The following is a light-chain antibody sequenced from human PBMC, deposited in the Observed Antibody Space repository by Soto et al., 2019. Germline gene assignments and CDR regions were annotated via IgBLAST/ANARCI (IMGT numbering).Light chain of an antibody. V-gene: IGLV2-23*01. CDR2: EGS. CDR1: SNDVGGYNL. CDR3: CSYARNRTYA. Sequence: QSALTQPASVSGSPGQSIIISCTGTSNDVGGYNLVSWYQQHPGKVPKLIIYEGSERPSGVSSRFSGSKSGNTASLTISGLQAEDEADYFCCSYARNRTYAFGTGTKVTVL. J-gene: IGLJ1*01.